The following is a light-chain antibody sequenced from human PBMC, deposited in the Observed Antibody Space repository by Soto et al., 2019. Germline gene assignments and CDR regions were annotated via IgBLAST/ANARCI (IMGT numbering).Light chain of an antibody. CDR1: SSDIGAYNY. CDR3: CSYTRSSTRV. Sequence: QSVLTQPASVSGSPGQSITISCTGSSSDIGAYNYVSWYQQYPGKAPKLMIYDVTERPSGVSIRFSGSKSGNTASLTISGLQAEDEGDYYCCSYTRSSTRVFGGGTKLTVL. J-gene: IGLJ2*01. V-gene: IGLV2-14*03. CDR2: DVT.